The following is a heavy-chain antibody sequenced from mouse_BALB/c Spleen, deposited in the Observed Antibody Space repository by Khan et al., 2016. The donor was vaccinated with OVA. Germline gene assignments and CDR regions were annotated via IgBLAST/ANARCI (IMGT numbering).Heavy chain of an antibody. CDR2: INPTTGYT. CDR3: ARRGLRWDFDY. J-gene: IGHJ2*01. V-gene: IGHV1-7*01. Sequence: QVQLKQSGAELAKPGASVKMSCKASGYTFINYWMNWVKQRPGQGLEWIGYINPTTGYTEYNLKFKDKATLPADKSSSTAHMQLSSLTSEDSAVYYCARRGLRWDFDYWGQGTTLTVSS. D-gene: IGHD1-1*01. CDR1: GYTFINYW.